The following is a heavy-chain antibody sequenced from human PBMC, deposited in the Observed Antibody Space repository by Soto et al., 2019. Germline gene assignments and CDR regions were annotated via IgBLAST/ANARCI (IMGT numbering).Heavy chain of an antibody. CDR1: GGTFSNYA. CDR3: ATGGGGNSFQH. CDR2: IIASFGTA. D-gene: IGHD2-21*01. V-gene: IGHV1-69*13. Sequence: SVKVSCKASGGTFSNYAISWVRQAPGQGLEWMGRIIASFGTANYAEKFQGRVTITADESTSTAYMELSSLRSGDTAMYYCATGGGGNSFQHWGQGTLVTVSS. J-gene: IGHJ1*01.